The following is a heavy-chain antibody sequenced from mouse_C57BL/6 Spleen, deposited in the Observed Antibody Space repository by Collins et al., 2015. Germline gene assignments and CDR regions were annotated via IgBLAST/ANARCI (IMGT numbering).Heavy chain of an antibody. Sequence: QVQLQQSGAELVRPGSSVKISCKASGYAFSSYWMNWVKQRPGQGLEWIGQIYPGDGDTNYNGKFKGKATLTADKSSSTAYMQLSSLTSEDSAVYFCARSEDYGSDYWGQGTTLTVSS. V-gene: IGHV1-80*01. CDR3: ARSEDYGSDY. D-gene: IGHD1-1*01. CDR1: GYAFSSYW. J-gene: IGHJ2*01. CDR2: IYPGDGDT.